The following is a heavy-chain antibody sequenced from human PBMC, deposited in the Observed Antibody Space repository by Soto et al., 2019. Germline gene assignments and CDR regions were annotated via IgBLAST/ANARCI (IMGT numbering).Heavy chain of an antibody. J-gene: IGHJ6*02. D-gene: IGHD6-13*01. CDR2: IYYIGIT. V-gene: IGHV4-61*01. CDR3: ARPCFIDLRIAAAGRLGYCGMDV. Sequence: PSETLSLTCTVSGDSVSSDTYYWGWILQPPGEGLELILYIYYIGITDYNPSLRSRFTISFDTSKNQFSLKLSSVPAADTAVYYCARPCFIDLRIAAAGRLGYCGMDVWGQGTTVTVSS. CDR1: GDSVSSDTYY.